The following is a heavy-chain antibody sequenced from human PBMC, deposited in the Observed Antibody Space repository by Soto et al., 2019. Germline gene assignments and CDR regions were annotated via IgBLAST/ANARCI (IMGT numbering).Heavy chain of an antibody. D-gene: IGHD6-6*01. J-gene: IGHJ4*02. CDR2: IYHTGST. CDR1: GGSINSDAYS. Sequence: SETLSLTCTVSGGSINSDAYSWTWLRQPPGKGLEWIGYIYHTGSTYYNPSLKSRVTISIDKSKDQFSLKLTSVTAADTAVYYGASGGFQLVPDCGGQGAVVTVSS. V-gene: IGHV4-30-2*01. CDR3: ASGGFQLVPDC.